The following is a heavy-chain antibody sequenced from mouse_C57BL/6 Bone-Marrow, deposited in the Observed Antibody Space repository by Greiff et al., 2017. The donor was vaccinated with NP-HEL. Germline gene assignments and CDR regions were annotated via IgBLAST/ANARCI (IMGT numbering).Heavy chain of an antibody. J-gene: IGHJ4*01. Sequence: EVQLQQSGPELVKPGASVKIPCKASGYTFTDYNMDWVKQSHGKSLEWIGDINPNNGGTIYNQKFKGKATLTVDKSSSTAYMELRSLTSEDTAVYYCARGKPYVNYVYYAMDYWGQGTSVTVSS. CDR1: GYTFTDYN. V-gene: IGHV1-18*01. CDR3: ARGKPYVNYVYYAMDY. CDR2: INPNNGGT. D-gene: IGHD2-1*01.